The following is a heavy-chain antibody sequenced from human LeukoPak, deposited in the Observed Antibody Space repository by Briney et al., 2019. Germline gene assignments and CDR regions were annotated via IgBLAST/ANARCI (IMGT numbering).Heavy chain of an antibody. Sequence: SETLSLTCAVYGGSFSGYYWSWIRQPPGKGLEWIGEINHSGSTNYNPSLKSRVTTSVDTSKSQFSLKLSSVTAADTAVYYCARGPTSTYYYDSSGYRGGYYFDYWGQGTLVTVSS. CDR3: ARGPTSTYYYDSSGYRGGYYFDY. D-gene: IGHD3-22*01. J-gene: IGHJ4*02. CDR1: GGSFSGYY. V-gene: IGHV4-34*01. CDR2: INHSGST.